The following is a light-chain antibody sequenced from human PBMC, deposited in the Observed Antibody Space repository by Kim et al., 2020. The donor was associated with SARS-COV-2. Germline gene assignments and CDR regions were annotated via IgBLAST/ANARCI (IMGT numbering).Light chain of an antibody. J-gene: IGLJ2*01. CDR2: YDS. CDR3: QVWDIGGDHVV. CDR1: YIGSKS. V-gene: IGLV3-21*04. Sequence: APGKTARITWEGNYIGSKSVHWYQQKPGQGPVVVIHYDSDRPPGIPERLSGSNSGNTATLTISRVEAGDEADYYCQVWDIGGDHVVFGGGTQLTVL.